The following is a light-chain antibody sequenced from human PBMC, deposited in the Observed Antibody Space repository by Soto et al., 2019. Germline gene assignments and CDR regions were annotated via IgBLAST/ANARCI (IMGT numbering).Light chain of an antibody. V-gene: IGKV1-5*03. CDR2: KAS. CDR1: QTISTW. J-gene: IGKJ1*01. Sequence: DIQMTQSPSALSASVGDRVAITCRASQTISTWLAWYQQKPGKAPNLLIYKASSLESGVPSRFSGSGSGTEFTLTISSLQPEDFATYYCQQYMNYLTFVQGTKVEIK. CDR3: QQYMNYLT.